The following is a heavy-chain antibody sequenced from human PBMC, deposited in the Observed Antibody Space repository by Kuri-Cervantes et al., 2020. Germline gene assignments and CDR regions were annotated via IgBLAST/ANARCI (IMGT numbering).Heavy chain of an antibody. CDR2: IRSKANSYAT. D-gene: IGHD2-21*01. CDR1: GFTFSGSA. CDR3: ATLLGPDAFDI. Sequence: GESLKISCAASGFTFSGSAMHWVRQASGKGLEWVGRIRSKANSYATAYAASVKGRFTISRDNAKNSLYLQMNSLRAEDTAVYYCATLLGPDAFDIWGQGTMVTVSS. J-gene: IGHJ3*02. V-gene: IGHV3-73*01.